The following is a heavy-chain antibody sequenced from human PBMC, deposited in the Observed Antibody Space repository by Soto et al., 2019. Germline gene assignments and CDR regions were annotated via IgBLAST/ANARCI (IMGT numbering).Heavy chain of an antibody. CDR2: IYPGDSDT. V-gene: IGHV5-51*01. CDR1: EYSFSTYW. D-gene: IGHD3-22*01. Sequence: PGESLKISCKGSEYSFSTYWIAWVRQMPGKGLELMGIIYPGDSDTRYSPSFQGQVTISADKSISTAHLQWSSLKASDTAMYYCARHPNYYDSSGYYVPGGYYSMDVWGQGSTVTVAS. CDR3: ARHPNYYDSSGYYVPGGYYSMDV. J-gene: IGHJ6*02.